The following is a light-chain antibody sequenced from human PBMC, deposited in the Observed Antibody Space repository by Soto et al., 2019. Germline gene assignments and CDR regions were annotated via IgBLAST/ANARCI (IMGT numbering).Light chain of an antibody. CDR1: QSFNYW. V-gene: IGKV1-5*03. CDR2: KAS. J-gene: IGKJ1*01. Sequence: DIQMTQSPSTVSASVGDRVIITCRASQSFNYWLAWYQQKPGKAPKLLIYKASTLESGVPSRFSGSGSGTEFTLTINSLQPDDFATYYCQQYNSYMWTFGQGTKVAIK. CDR3: QQYNSYMWT.